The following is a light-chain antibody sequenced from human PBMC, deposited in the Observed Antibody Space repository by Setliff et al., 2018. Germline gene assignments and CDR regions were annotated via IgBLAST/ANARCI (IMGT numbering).Light chain of an antibody. CDR3: CSYTGTSTPYV. Sequence: QSALTQPASVSGSPGQSIAVSCTGSGSDVGAYKFVSWYQQRPDKAPRLMIYDVSNRPSGVSDRFSGSKSGNTASLTISGLQAEDEADYYCCSYTGTSTPYVFGTGTKGTVL. J-gene: IGLJ1*01. V-gene: IGLV2-14*01. CDR2: DVS. CDR1: GSDVGAYKF.